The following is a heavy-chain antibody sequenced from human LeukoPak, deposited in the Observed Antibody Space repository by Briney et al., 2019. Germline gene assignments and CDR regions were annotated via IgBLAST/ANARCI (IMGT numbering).Heavy chain of an antibody. CDR1: GSTFGDHG. D-gene: IGHD6-19*01. J-gene: IGHJ4*02. CDR3: ARDLRAVAHDFDC. V-gene: IGHV3-49*03. Sequence: PGRSLRLSCTASGSTFGDHGLNWFRQAPGKGLEWVGFIRSKAYGGTAEYAASVKGRFTISRDDSENIAYVEMNSLKSEDTAVYYCARDLRAVAHDFDCWGQGTLVTVSS. CDR2: IRSKAYGGTA.